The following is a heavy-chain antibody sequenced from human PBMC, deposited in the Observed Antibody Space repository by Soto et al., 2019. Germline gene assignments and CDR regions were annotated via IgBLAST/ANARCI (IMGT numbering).Heavy chain of an antibody. CDR2: IYYSGST. CDR3: ARRYGYYFDY. J-gene: IGHJ4*02. D-gene: IGHD4-17*01. Sequence: SETLSLTCTVSGGSISSYFWSWIRQPPGKGLEWIGYIYYSGSTNYNPSLKSRVTISVDTSKNQLSLKLSSVTAADTAVYYCARRYGYYFDYWGQGTLVTVSS. V-gene: IGHV4-59*08. CDR1: GGSISSYF.